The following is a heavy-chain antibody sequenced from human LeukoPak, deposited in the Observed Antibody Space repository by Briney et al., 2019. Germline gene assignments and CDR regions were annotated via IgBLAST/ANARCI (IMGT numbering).Heavy chain of an antibody. CDR2: IKQDGSDK. Sequence: GGSLRLSCAASGFTFSTYLMSWVRQTPGKGLEWVANIKQDGSDKYYVDSVRGRFTISRDNAKNSLYLQMNSLRVEDTAVYYCARDAGAFDIWGQGTMVTVSS. CDR1: GFTFSTYL. CDR3: ARDAGAFDI. V-gene: IGHV3-7*01. J-gene: IGHJ3*02.